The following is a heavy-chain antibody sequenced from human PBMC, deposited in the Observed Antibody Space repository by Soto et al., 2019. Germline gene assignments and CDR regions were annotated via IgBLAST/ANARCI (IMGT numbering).Heavy chain of an antibody. J-gene: IGHJ3*02. CDR2: IYSGGST. D-gene: IGHD3-22*01. Sequence: GGSLRLSCAASGFSVSGNYMSWVRQAPGKGLEWVSVIYSGGSTYYADSVKGRFTISRDNSKNTLYLQMNILTAEDTAMYYCARNLHNYNSDAFDSWGQGTKVTVSS. V-gene: IGHV3-53*01. CDR3: ARNLHNYNSDAFDS. CDR1: GFSVSGNY.